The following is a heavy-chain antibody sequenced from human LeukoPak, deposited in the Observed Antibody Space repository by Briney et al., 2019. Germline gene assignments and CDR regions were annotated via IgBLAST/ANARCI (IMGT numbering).Heavy chain of an antibody. Sequence: PGVSLRLSCAASGFTVSNNYMSWVRQAPGEGVEWVSLIYSDGSTYYADSVKGRFTISRGNSKNTLYIQMNSLRPEDPDVYYCARVSRSLFDDNRFAPWGQGTLVTVSS. V-gene: IGHV3-53*01. CDR3: ARVSRSLFDDNRFAP. CDR2: IYSDGST. CDR1: GFTVSNNY. J-gene: IGHJ5*02. D-gene: IGHD3-16*01.